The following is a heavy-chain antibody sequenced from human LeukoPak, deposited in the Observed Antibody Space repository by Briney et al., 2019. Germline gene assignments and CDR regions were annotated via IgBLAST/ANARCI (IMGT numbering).Heavy chain of an antibody. Sequence: SVKVSCKASGGTFSSYAISWVRQATGQGLEWVGRIIPILGTANYGQKLQGIVTINADKSTSTAYMELSGLRSEDTAVHYCARESYYDSSGYRQRYYYYGMDVWGQGTTVTVSS. CDR1: GGTFSSYA. CDR3: ARESYYDSSGYRQRYYYYGMDV. CDR2: IIPILGTA. J-gene: IGHJ6*02. V-gene: IGHV1-69*04. D-gene: IGHD3-22*01.